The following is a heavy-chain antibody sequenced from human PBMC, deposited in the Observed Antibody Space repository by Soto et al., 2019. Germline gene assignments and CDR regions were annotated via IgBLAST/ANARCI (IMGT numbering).Heavy chain of an antibody. V-gene: IGHV3-30*14. CDR2: ISHDGSTT. J-gene: IGHJ4*02. D-gene: IGHD2-21*01. Sequence: GGSLRLSCAASGFTFSSYAMNWVRQAPGKGLEWVALISHDGSTTYYADSVKGRFTVSRDNSKYALYLQINSLRLEDTAIYYCASASDQVMLKVGFDYWGRGTQVTVSS. CDR3: ASASDQVMLKVGFDY. CDR1: GFTFSSYA.